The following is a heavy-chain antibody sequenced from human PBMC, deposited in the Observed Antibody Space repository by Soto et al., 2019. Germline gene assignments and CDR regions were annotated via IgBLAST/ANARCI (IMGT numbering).Heavy chain of an antibody. Sequence: SETLSLTCTVSGGSISSYYWSWIRQPPGKGLEWIGYIYYSGSTNYNPSLKSRVTISVDTSKNQFSLKLSSVTAADTAVYYCARTSHISACYGDYRACNWFDPWGQGTLVTVSS. V-gene: IGHV4-59*08. D-gene: IGHD4-17*01. CDR2: IYYSGST. CDR1: GGSISSYY. CDR3: ARTSHISACYGDYRACNWFDP. J-gene: IGHJ5*02.